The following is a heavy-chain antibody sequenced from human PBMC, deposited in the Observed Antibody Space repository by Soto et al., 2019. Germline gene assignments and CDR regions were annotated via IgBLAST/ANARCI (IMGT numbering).Heavy chain of an antibody. CDR2: ISSSSSYI. CDR1: GFTFSSYS. D-gene: IGHD3-3*01. J-gene: IGHJ6*02. CDR3: ARDQSLGAYYDFWSGYFMGAYGMDV. V-gene: IGHV3-21*01. Sequence: PGGSLRLSCAASGFTFSSYSMNWVRQAPGKGLEWVSSISSSSSYIYYADSVKGRFTISRDNAKNSLYLQMNSLGAEDTAVYYCARDQSLGAYYDFWSGYFMGAYGMDVWGQGTTVTVSS.